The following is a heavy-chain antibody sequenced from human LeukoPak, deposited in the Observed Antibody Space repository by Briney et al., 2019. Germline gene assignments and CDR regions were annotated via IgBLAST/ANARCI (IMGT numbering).Heavy chain of an antibody. V-gene: IGHV3-23*01. Sequence: GGSLRLSCAASGFSLSTFWMHWVRQAPGKGLEWVSGISGGGGSTSYADSVKGRFTISRDNSRNTAYLQMSGLTVDDTAVYYCAKGYGGSTWGQGTLVVVSS. D-gene: IGHD4/OR15-4a*01. CDR2: ISGGGGST. CDR3: AKGYGGST. CDR1: GFSLSTFW. J-gene: IGHJ5*02.